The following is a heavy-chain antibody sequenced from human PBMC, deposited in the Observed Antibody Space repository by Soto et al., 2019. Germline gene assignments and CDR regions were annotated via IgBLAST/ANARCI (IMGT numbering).Heavy chain of an antibody. CDR1: GYLFTSYY. CDR2: INPSSGGI. V-gene: IGHV1-46*01. Sequence: ASVKVSCKASGYLFTSYYMHWVRQAPGQGPEWMGIINPSSGGISYAQKFPGRVTMTRDTSASTVYMELSSLRSEDTAVYYCARAIKVNWNPDHWGQGTLVTVSS. CDR3: ARAIKVNWNPDH. D-gene: IGHD1-20*01. J-gene: IGHJ4*02.